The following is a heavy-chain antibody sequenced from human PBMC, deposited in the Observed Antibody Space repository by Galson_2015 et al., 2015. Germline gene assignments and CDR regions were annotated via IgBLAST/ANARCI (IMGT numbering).Heavy chain of an antibody. CDR3: ARDPLWDRTVGFDY. D-gene: IGHD3-16*01. V-gene: IGHV3-74*01. Sequence: SLRLSCAASGFTFSSDRMHWVRQAPGKGLVWVSRINSDGTDKTYADSVKGRFTISRDNAKNTLYLQMNSLRAEDTAIYYCARDPLWDRTVGFDYWGQGTLVTVSS. CDR1: GFTFSSDR. CDR2: INSDGTDK. J-gene: IGHJ4*02.